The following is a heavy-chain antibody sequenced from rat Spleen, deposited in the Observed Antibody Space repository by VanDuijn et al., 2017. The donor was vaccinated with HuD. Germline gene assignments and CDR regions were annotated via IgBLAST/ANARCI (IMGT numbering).Heavy chain of an antibody. V-gene: IGHV5-20*01. CDR2: ISSDGGRN. CDR1: GFTFSDYY. Sequence: EVQLVESDGGLVQPGRSLKLSCAASGFTFSDYYMAWVRQAPTKGLEWVATISSDGGRNFYRDSVKGRFTISRDNAKRSLYLQMDSLRSGDTATYYCSPLPGSNLDYWGQGVMVTVSP. J-gene: IGHJ2*01. CDR3: SPLPGSNLDY. D-gene: IGHD1-4*01.